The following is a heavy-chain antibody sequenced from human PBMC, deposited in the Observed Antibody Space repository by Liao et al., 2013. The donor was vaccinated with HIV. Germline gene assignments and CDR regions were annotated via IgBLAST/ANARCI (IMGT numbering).Heavy chain of an antibody. J-gene: IGHJ3*02. CDR2: IYYSGST. D-gene: IGHD1-26*01. Sequence: QLQLQESGPGLVKPSETLSLTCTVSGGSISSSSYYWGWIRQPPGKGLEWIGSIYYSGSTYYNPSLKSRVTISVDTSKNQFSLKLSSVTAADTAVYYCARTHLSREAFDIWGQGTMVTVSS. CDR3: ARTHLSREAFDI. CDR1: GGSISSSSYY. V-gene: IGHV4-39*07.